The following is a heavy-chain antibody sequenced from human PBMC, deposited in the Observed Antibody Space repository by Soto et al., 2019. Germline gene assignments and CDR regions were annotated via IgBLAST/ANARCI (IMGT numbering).Heavy chain of an antibody. CDR2: IYPSESNA. Sequence: GQCQKISCKASGYSFSYYWIAWVRQMPGKGLEWMGIIYPSESNARYSPSFQGQVTTSAAKTINTAYLQWSSLKASDTAMYYCTRDHEVGGNSAVCDVWGQGTMVTVSS. J-gene: IGHJ3*01. CDR1: GYSFSYYW. V-gene: IGHV5-51*01. D-gene: IGHD1-26*01. CDR3: TRDHEVGGNSAVCDV.